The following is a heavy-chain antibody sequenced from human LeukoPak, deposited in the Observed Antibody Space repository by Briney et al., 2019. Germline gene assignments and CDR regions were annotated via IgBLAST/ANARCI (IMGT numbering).Heavy chain of an antibody. CDR3: ARVGSGWYTYYFDS. Sequence: GGSLRLSCAASGFTVSSNYMSWVRQAPGKGLQWVANIKQDGSEKYYVDSVKGRFTISRDNARNSLYLQVNSLRAEDTAVYYCARVGSGWYTYYFDSWGQGTPVTVSS. CDR1: GFTVSSNY. D-gene: IGHD6-19*01. V-gene: IGHV3-7*01. J-gene: IGHJ4*02. CDR2: IKQDGSEK.